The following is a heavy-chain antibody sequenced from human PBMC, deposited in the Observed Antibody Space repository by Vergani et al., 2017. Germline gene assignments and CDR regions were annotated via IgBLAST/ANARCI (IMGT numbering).Heavy chain of an antibody. V-gene: IGHV3-15*07. J-gene: IGHJ4*02. D-gene: IGHD3-3*02. CDR1: GFTFSNAW. CDR3: TTDKHGEMATHGIFDXFDY. Sequence: EVQLVESGGGLVKPGGSLRLSCAASGFTFSNAWMNWVRQAPGKGLEWVGRIKSKTDGGTTDYAAPLKGRFTISRDDSNNTLYLQMNSLKTEDTAVYYCTTDKHGEMATHGIFDXFDYWGQGTLVTVSS. CDR2: IKSKTDGGTT.